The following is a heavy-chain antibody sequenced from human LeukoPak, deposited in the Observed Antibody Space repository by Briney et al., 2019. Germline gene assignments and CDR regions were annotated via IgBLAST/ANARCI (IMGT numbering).Heavy chain of an antibody. J-gene: IGHJ4*02. V-gene: IGHV5-51*01. CDR3: ARQNGRIDY. CDR2: MYPANSDT. Sequence: GESLKISCQGSGYSFSTYWIGWVRQMPGKCLEWMGIMYPANSDTRYSPSFQGQVTISADKSISTAYLQWSSLRASDTAMYYCARQNGRIDYWGQGTLVTVSS. CDR1: GYSFSTYW. D-gene: IGHD1-1*01.